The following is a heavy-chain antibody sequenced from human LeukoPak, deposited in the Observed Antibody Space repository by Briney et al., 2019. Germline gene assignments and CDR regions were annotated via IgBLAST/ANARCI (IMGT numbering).Heavy chain of an antibody. CDR3: AKGRYFDWLSGLDY. V-gene: IGHV3-30-3*01. CDR2: ISYDGSNK. J-gene: IGHJ4*02. D-gene: IGHD3-9*01. CDR1: GFTFSSYA. Sequence: PGGSLRLSCAASGFTFSSYAMHWVRQAPGKGLEWVAVISYDGSNKYYADSVKGRFTISRDNSKNTLYLQMNSLRAEDTAVYYCAKGRYFDWLSGLDYWGQGTLVTVSS.